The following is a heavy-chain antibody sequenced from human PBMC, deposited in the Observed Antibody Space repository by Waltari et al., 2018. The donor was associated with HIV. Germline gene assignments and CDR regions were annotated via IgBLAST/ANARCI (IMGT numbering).Heavy chain of an antibody. J-gene: IGHJ6*03. Sequence: QVQLQQWGAGLLKPSETLSLTCAVYGGSFSGYYWSWIRQPPGKGLEWIGEIKHRGSNNYNPSLKSRVTISVDTSKNQFSLKLSSVTAADTAVYYCARGERLNYYYYYYMDVWGKGTTVTVSS. CDR2: IKHRGSN. CDR1: GGSFSGYY. D-gene: IGHD6-19*01. CDR3: ARGERLNYYYYYYMDV. V-gene: IGHV4-34*01.